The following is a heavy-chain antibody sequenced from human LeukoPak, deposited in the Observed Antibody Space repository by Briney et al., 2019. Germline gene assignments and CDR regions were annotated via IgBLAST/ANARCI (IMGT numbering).Heavy chain of an antibody. V-gene: IGHV4-34*01. CDR2: INHSGST. CDR1: GGSISSYY. D-gene: IGHD3-10*01. Sequence: PSETLSLTCTVSGGSISSYYWSWIRQPPGKGLEWIGEINHSGSTNYNPSLKSRVTISVDTSKNQFSLKLSPVTAADTAVYYCARGHRTYYGSGSSNRFPNAAKYYFDYWGQGTLVTVSS. J-gene: IGHJ4*02. CDR3: ARGHRTYYGSGSSNRFPNAAKYYFDY.